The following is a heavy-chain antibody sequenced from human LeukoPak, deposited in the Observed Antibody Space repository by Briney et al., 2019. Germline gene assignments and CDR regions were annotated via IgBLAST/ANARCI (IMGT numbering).Heavy chain of an antibody. D-gene: IGHD5-18*01. CDR3: ARGGDTAKGGKD. CDR2: IHPGGTV. Sequence: PSETLSLTCTVSGGSISGDGHYWTCTRQHPGEGLEWLGFIHPGGTVYYNPSLSSRLFISADTSNNQMSLKLSFVTAADTAVYYCARGGDTAKGGKDWGQGTLVTVSS. V-gene: IGHV4-31*03. J-gene: IGHJ4*02. CDR1: GGSISGDGHY.